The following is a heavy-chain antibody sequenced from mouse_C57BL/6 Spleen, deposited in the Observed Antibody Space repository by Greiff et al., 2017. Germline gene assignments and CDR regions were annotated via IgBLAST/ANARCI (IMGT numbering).Heavy chain of an antibody. CDR3: AHTTAPFDN. D-gene: IGHD1-2*01. V-gene: IGHV1-50*01. Sequence: VQLQQPGAELVKPGASVKLSCKASGYTFTSYWMQWVKQRPGQGLEWIGEIDPSDSYTNYNQKFKGKATLTVDTSSSTAYMQLSSLTSEDSAVYYCAHTTAPFDNWGQGTTLTVSS. CDR1: GYTFTSYW. CDR2: IDPSDSYT. J-gene: IGHJ2*01.